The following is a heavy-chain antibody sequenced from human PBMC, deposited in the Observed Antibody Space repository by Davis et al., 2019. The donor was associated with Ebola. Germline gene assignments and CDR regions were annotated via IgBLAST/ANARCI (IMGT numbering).Heavy chain of an antibody. V-gene: IGHV3-23*01. D-gene: IGHD3-10*01. CDR1: GFTFSSYA. CDR2: ISGSGGST. CDR3: ARDITHRRGFDY. Sequence: GESLKISCAASGFTFSSYAMSWVRQAPGKGLEWVSAISGSGGSTYYADSVKGRFTISRDNSKNTLYLQMNSLRAEDTAVYYCARDITHRRGFDYWGQGTLVTVSS. J-gene: IGHJ4*02.